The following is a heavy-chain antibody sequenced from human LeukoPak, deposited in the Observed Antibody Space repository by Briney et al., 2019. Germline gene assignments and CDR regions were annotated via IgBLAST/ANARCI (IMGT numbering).Heavy chain of an antibody. Sequence: GGSLRLSCAASGFTVSSNYMSWVHQAPGKGLEWVSVIYSGGSTYYADSVKGRFAISRDNSKNTLYLQMNSLRAEDTAVYYCARDSDGDYFDYWGQGTLVTVSS. V-gene: IGHV3-53*01. D-gene: IGHD4-17*01. J-gene: IGHJ4*02. CDR2: IYSGGST. CDR1: GFTVSSNY. CDR3: ARDSDGDYFDY.